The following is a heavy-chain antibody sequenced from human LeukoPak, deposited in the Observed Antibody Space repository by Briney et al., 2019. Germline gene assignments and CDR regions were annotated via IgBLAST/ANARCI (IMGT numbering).Heavy chain of an antibody. V-gene: IGHV1-69*13. CDR3: ARSTGFYYFDY. D-gene: IGHD3-9*01. CDR1: GDTFSSYA. CDR2: IIPIFGTT. J-gene: IGHJ4*02. Sequence: SVKVSCKASGDTFSSYAISWVRQAPGQGLEWMGGIIPIFGTTNYAQKFQGRVTITADESTSTAYMDLSSLRSEDTAVYYCARSTGFYYFDYWGQGTLVTVSS.